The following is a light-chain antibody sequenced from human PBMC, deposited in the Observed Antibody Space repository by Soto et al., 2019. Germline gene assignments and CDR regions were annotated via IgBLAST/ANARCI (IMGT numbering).Light chain of an antibody. J-gene: IGKJ2*01. CDR3: NHYSDPKYT. CDR2: GAS. CDR1: QSVSSN. V-gene: IGKV3-15*01. Sequence: EIVMTQSPATLSVSPGERATLSCRASQSVSSNLAWYQQKPGQAPRLLIYGASTVATGIPARFSGSWTETECTHTISIVQSEGFARYYCNHYSDPKYTFGQGTMLV.